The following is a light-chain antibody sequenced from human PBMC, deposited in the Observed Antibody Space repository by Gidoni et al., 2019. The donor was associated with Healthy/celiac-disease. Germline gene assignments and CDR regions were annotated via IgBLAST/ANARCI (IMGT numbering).Light chain of an antibody. Sequence: QSALTQPPSASGSPGQSVTISCTGTSSYVGGYNYVSWYQQHPGKAPKLMIYEVSKRPSGVPYRFSGSKSGNTASLTVSGLQAEDEADYYCSSYAGSNNLVFGGGTKLTVL. CDR1: SSYVGGYNY. CDR2: EVS. V-gene: IGLV2-8*01. J-gene: IGLJ3*02. CDR3: SSYAGSNNLV.